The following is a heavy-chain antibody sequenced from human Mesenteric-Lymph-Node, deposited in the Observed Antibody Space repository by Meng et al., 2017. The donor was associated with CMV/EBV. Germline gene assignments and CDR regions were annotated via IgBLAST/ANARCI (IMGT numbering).Heavy chain of an antibody. D-gene: IGHD6-19*01. J-gene: IGHJ5*02. Sequence: VSRSSSYLGWIRQPPGKGLEWIGSIYYSGSTYYNPSLKSRVTISVDTSKTQFSLKLSSVTAADTAVYFCARDHRDISGWTPGRWFDPWGQGILVTVSS. CDR3: ARDHRDISGWTPGRWFDP. V-gene: IGHV4-39*07. CDR1: VSRSSSY. CDR2: IYYSGST.